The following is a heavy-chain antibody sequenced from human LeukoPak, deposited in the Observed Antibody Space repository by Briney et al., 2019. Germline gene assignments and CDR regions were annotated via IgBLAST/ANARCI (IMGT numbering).Heavy chain of an antibody. V-gene: IGHV4-34*01. Sequence: PGGSLRLSCAASGFTLSNAWMNWIRQTPGKGLEWIGEINHSGRTNYNPSLKSRVTISADTSKDQFSLELRSVTAADMAVYYCARAYYSTSWFPHWGQGALVTVSS. CDR1: GFTLSNAW. CDR2: INHSGRT. D-gene: IGHD3-10*01. J-gene: IGHJ5*02. CDR3: ARAYYSTSWFPH.